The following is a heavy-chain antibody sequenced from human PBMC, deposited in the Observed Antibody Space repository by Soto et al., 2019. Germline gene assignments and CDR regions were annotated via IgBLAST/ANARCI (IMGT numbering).Heavy chain of an antibody. Sequence: EASVKVSCKASGFTFTSSAVQWVRQARGQRLEWIGWIVVGSGNTNYAQKFQERVTITRDMSTSTAYMELSSLRSEDTAVYYCARPTRRFGELLFGYWGQGTLVTVSS. CDR3: ARPTRRFGELLFGY. D-gene: IGHD3-10*01. V-gene: IGHV1-58*01. CDR1: GFTFTSSA. J-gene: IGHJ4*02. CDR2: IVVGSGNT.